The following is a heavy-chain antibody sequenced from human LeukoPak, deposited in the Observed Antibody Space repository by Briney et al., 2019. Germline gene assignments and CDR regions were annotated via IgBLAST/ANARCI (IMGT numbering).Heavy chain of an antibody. CDR3: ARVGYYGSGNAFDI. CDR2: IGTAGDT. J-gene: IGHJ3*02. D-gene: IGHD3-10*01. V-gene: IGHV3-13*01. CDR1: GFTFSSYD. Sequence: GGSLRLSCAASGFTFSSYDMHWVRQATGKGLEWVSAIGTAGDTYYPGSVKGRFTISRENAKTSLYLQMNSLRAGDTAVYYCARVGYYGSGNAFDIWGQGTMVTVSS.